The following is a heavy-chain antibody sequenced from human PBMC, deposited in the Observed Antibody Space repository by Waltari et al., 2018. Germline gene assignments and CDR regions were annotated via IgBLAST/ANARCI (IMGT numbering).Heavy chain of an antibody. CDR3: ARDRRYCSGGSCYSRKAFDI. V-gene: IGHV4-59*01. D-gene: IGHD2-15*01. Sequence: QVQLQESGPGLVKPSETLSLTCTVSGGSISSYYWSWIRQPPGKGLEWIGYIYYSGSTNYNPSLNSRVTISVDTSKNQFSLKLSSVTAADTAVYYCARDRRYCSGGSCYSRKAFDIWGQGTMVTVSS. CDR2: IYYSGST. CDR1: GGSISSYY. J-gene: IGHJ3*02.